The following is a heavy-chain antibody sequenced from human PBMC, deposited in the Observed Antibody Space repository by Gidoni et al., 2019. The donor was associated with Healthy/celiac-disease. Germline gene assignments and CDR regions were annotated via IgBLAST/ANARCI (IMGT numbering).Heavy chain of an antibody. Sequence: EVQLVQSGAEVKKPGESLMISCKVSGYSFTSYWIGWVRQMPGKGLECIGIIYPGDSDTRYSPSFQDQVTISADKYISTAYLQWRSLKDSDTEMYYSARVIRRFGSFDYWGQGTLVTVSS. D-gene: IGHD3-10*01. CDR1: GYSFTSYW. V-gene: IGHV5-51*03. CDR3: ARVIRRFGSFDY. J-gene: IGHJ4*02. CDR2: IYPGDSDT.